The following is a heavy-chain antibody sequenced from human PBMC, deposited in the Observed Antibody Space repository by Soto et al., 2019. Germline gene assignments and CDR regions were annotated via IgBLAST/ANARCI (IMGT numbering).Heavy chain of an antibody. D-gene: IGHD3-16*02. Sequence: QVQLVQSGVVVQKPGASVKVSCKASGYTFTSYVINWLRQAPGQGLEWMGWISPYNGNTNYGQKLQGRVTMTTDTSTSIAYMELRSLRSDDTAVYYCAREGGVWGSFRYFDYWGQGTLVTVSS. CDR2: ISPYNGNT. CDR3: AREGGVWGSFRYFDY. J-gene: IGHJ4*02. V-gene: IGHV1-18*04. CDR1: GYTFTSYV.